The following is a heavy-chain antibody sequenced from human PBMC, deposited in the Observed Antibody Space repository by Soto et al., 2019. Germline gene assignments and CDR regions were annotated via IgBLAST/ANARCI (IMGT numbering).Heavy chain of an antibody. D-gene: IGHD2-15*01. Sequence: QVQLVQSGTEVKKPGASVKVSCKASGYTFTSYGISWVRQAPGQGLEWMGWISAYNGNTDYTQKRQGRVTMTTDTSTSTAYMELRSLRSDGTAVYYCARGGVGHCSGGSCPNNWFDPWGQGTRVTVSS. CDR1: GYTFTSYG. CDR3: ARGGVGHCSGGSCPNNWFDP. J-gene: IGHJ5*02. CDR2: ISAYNGNT. V-gene: IGHV1-18*01.